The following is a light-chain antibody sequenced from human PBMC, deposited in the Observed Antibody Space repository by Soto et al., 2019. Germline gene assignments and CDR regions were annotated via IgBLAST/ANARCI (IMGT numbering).Light chain of an antibody. CDR3: CSYAGNPYV. CDR1: SSDVGSYNS. CDR2: EGS. V-gene: IGLV2-23*01. J-gene: IGLJ1*01. Sequence: LTQPASVSGSPGQSIAISCTGTSSDVGSYNSVSWYQQHPGKAPKLMIYEGSKRPSGVSDRFSGSKSGNTASLTISGLQAEDEADYYCCSYAGNPYVFGTGTKVTV.